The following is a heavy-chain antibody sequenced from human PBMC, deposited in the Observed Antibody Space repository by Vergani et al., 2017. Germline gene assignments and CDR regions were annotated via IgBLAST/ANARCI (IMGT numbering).Heavy chain of an antibody. CDR1: GFTFSNYW. J-gene: IGHJ4*02. CDR3: AKAPGFSYGDYTYMDYFDY. V-gene: IGHV3-74*01. CDR2: INSDGDST. D-gene: IGHD4-17*01. Sequence: VQLVESGGGLVQPGGSLRLSCTASGFTFSNYWMQWVRQAPGKGLMWVSRINSDGDSTSYADSVKGRFTISRDNAKNSLYLQMNSLRAEDTALYYCAKAPGFSYGDYTYMDYFDYWGQGTLVTVSS.